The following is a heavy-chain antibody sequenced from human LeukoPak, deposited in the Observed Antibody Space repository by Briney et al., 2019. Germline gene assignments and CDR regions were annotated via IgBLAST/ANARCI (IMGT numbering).Heavy chain of an antibody. CDR1: GFTFSSYA. V-gene: IGHV3-64*01. J-gene: IGHJ4*02. CDR3: AMVVSATPN. D-gene: IGHD2-21*02. Sequence: GGSLRLSCAASGFTFSSYAMHWVRQAPGKGLEYVSAISSNGGSTYYANSVKGRFTISRDNSKNTLYLQMASLRAEDMAVYYCAMVVSATPNWGQGILVTVSS. CDR2: ISSNGGST.